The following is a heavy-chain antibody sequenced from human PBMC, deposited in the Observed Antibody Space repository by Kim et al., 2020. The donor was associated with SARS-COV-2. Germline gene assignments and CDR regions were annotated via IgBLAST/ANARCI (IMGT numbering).Heavy chain of an antibody. D-gene: IGHD5-18*01. J-gene: IGHJ5*01. V-gene: IGHV3-48*04. CDR3: ARGRFYNYETTGPLDS. CDR2: ISSGSDTI. Sequence: GGSLRLSCAASSGIDFRNYNMNWVRQAPGKGLEWVSFISSGSDTIYYADSVQGRFAVSRDNTARSLYLEMRSLRVEDTAVYYCARGRFYNYETTGPLDSWGQGTLVTVSS. CDR1: GIDFRNYN.